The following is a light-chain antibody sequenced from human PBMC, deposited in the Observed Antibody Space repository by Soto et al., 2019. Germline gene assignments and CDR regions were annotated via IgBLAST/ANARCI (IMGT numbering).Light chain of an antibody. CDR1: QGISSY. V-gene: IGKV1-9*01. J-gene: IGKJ5*01. CDR2: GTS. Sequence: DIQLTQSPSFLSASVGDGVTITCRASQGISSYLAWYQQKPGKAPQLLIYGTSSLQSGVSARFSGSGFGTEFTLTISSLQPEDFATYYCQQLNGYPITFGQGTRLEMK. CDR3: QQLNGYPIT.